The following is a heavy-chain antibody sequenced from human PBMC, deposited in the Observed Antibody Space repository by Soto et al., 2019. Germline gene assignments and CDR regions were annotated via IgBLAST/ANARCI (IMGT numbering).Heavy chain of an antibody. D-gene: IGHD6-13*01. Sequence: TLSLTCSVSGGSISTGVWYWSWVREHPGKGLEWIGDIYYRGTTSYNPSLGSRVTISRDTSKNQVSLKLNSVTAADTAVYYCARVSAGGTRWFDSWGQGIRVTVSS. CDR2: IYYRGTT. CDR1: GGSISTGVWY. CDR3: ARVSAGGTRWFDS. V-gene: IGHV4-31*03. J-gene: IGHJ5*01.